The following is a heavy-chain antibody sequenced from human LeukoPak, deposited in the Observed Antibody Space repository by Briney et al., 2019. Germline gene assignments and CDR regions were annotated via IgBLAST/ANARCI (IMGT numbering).Heavy chain of an antibody. Sequence: PGGSLRLSCAASGFTFSSYAMSWVRQAPGKGLEWVSAISGSGGSTYYADSVKGRFTISRDNSKNTLYLQMNSLRAEDTAVYYCAKGYDFWSGCYNFDYWGQGTLVTVSS. CDR2: ISGSGGST. CDR1: GFTFSSYA. D-gene: IGHD3-3*01. CDR3: AKGYDFWSGCYNFDY. J-gene: IGHJ4*02. V-gene: IGHV3-23*01.